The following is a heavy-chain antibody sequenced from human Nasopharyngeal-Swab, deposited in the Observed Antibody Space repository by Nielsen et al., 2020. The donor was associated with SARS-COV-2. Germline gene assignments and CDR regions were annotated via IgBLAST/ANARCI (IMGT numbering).Heavy chain of an antibody. Sequence: SVKVSCKASGFTLTSAAMQWVRQARGQRREWIGWIVVGSGNTNYAQKFQERVTITRDISTSTAYMELSSLSSEDTAVYYCAAEVRYSSGWWAYHYYGMDVWGQGTPVTVSS. D-gene: IGHD6-19*01. CDR2: IVVGSGNT. V-gene: IGHV1-58*02. CDR3: AAEVRYSSGWWAYHYYGMDV. CDR1: GFTLTSAA. J-gene: IGHJ6*02.